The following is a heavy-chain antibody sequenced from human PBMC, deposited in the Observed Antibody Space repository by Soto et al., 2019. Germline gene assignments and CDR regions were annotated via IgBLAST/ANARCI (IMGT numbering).Heavy chain of an antibody. J-gene: IGHJ3*02. V-gene: IGHV4-34*01. CDR2: INDSGST. CDR1: GGSLSHYY. CDR3: ARPLGAGAAAGRNSFEI. Sequence: PSETLSLTCAVYGGSLSHYYWTWVRQPPGKGLEWNGEINDSGSTNYNPSLKSRVSIAVDTSKNQFSLKLSSLTAADTAVFYCARPLGAGAAAGRNSFEIWGQGTMVTVSS. D-gene: IGHD6-13*01.